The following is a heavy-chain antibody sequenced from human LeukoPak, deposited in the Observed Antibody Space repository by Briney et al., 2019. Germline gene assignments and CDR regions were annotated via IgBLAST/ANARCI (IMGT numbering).Heavy chain of an antibody. D-gene: IGHD3-9*01. CDR3: ARDGILTGHYWYFDL. V-gene: IGHV3-7*01. CDR2: IKQDGSEK. J-gene: IGHJ2*01. Sequence: GGSLRLSCAASGFTVSSNYMSWVRQAPGKELEWVANIKQDGSEKYYVDSVKGRFTISRDNAKNSLYLQMNSLRAEDTAVYYCARDGILTGHYWYFDLWGRGTLVTVSS. CDR1: GFTVSSNY.